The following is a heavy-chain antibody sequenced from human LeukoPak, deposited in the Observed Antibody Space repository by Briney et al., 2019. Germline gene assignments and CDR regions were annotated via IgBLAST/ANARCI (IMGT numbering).Heavy chain of an antibody. J-gene: IGHJ5*02. V-gene: IGHV4-34*01. Sequence: SETLSLTCAVYGGSFSGYYWSWIRQPPGKGLEWIGEINHSGSTNYNPSLKSRVTISVDTSKNRFSLKLSSVTAADTAVYYCARVDGYSSSGGWFDPWGQGTLVTVSS. CDR3: ARVDGYSSSGGWFDP. CDR1: GGSFSGYY. CDR2: INHSGST. D-gene: IGHD6-6*01.